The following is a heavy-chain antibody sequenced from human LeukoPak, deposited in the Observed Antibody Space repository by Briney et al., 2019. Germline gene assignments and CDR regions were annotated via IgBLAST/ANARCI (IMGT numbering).Heavy chain of an antibody. V-gene: IGHV1-69*13. D-gene: IGHD3-9*01. J-gene: IGHJ4*02. CDR1: GGTFSSYA. CDR3: ARGSRTYYDIFGPSFAFDY. CDR2: IIPIFGTA. Sequence: SVKVSCKASGGTFSSYAISWVRQAPGQGLEWMGGIIPIFGTANYAQKFQGRVTITADESTSTAYMELSSLRSEDTAVYYCARGSRTYYDIFGPSFAFDYWGQGTLVTVSS.